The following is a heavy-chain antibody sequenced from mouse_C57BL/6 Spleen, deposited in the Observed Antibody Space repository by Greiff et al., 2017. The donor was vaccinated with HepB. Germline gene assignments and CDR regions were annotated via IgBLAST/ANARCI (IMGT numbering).Heavy chain of an antibody. CDR3: ARPSDYYGSSYRWYFDV. V-gene: IGHV1-52*01. CDR1: GHTFTSYW. CDR2: IDPSDSET. D-gene: IGHD1-1*01. Sequence: QVQLQQPGAELVRPGSSVKLSCKASGHTFTSYWMHWVKQRPIQGLEWIGNIDPSDSETHYNQKFKDKATLTVDKSSSTAYMQLSSLTSEDSAVYYCARPSDYYGSSYRWYFDVWGTGTTVTVAS. J-gene: IGHJ1*03.